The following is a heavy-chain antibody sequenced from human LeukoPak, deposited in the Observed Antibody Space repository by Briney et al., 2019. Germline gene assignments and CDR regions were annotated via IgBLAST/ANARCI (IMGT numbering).Heavy chain of an antibody. J-gene: IGHJ4*02. CDR3: AKSLIGSGYGWAPFDY. D-gene: IGHD5-12*01. CDR1: GFTFTSYA. V-gene: IGHV3-23*01. CDR2: ISGSGGDT. Sequence: GGSLRLACAASGFTFTSYAMSWVRQAPGKGLEWVSAISGSGGDTYYADSVKGRFTISRDNSKNTLYLQMNSLRAEDTAVYYCAKSLIGSGYGWAPFDYWGQGTLVTVSS.